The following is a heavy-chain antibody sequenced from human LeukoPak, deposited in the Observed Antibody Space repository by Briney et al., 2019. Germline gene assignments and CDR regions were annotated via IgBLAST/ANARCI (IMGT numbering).Heavy chain of an antibody. Sequence: PGRFLRLSCAASGFTFDDYAMHWVRQAPGKGLEWVSGISWNSGSIGYADSVKGRFTISRDDAKNSLYLQMNSLKAEDTAVYYCTRDPEALDFWGQGTLVTVSS. V-gene: IGHV3-9*01. J-gene: IGHJ4*02. CDR1: GFTFDDYA. CDR3: TRDPEALDF. CDR2: ISWNSGSI.